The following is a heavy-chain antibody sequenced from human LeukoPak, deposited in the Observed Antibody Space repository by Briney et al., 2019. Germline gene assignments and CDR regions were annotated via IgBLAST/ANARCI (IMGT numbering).Heavy chain of an antibody. CDR3: SRETTSTSWY. CDR1: GGSISSSSYY. J-gene: IGHJ4*02. V-gene: IGHV4-39*01. CDR2: IYYSGST. Sequence: SETLSLTCTVSGGSISSSSYYWAWIRQPPGKGLEWIGSIYYSGSTFYSPSLKSQVTLSVDTSKNQFSLKLSSVTAADTAVYFCSRETTSTSWYWGQGTLVTVSS. D-gene: IGHD6-13*01.